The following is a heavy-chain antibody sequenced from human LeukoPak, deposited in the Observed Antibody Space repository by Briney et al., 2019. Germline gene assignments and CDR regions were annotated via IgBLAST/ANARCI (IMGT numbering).Heavy chain of an antibody. CDR3: ARHSSGWYYFDY. CDR2: ISSSSSYI. J-gene: IGHJ4*02. D-gene: IGHD6-19*01. V-gene: IGHV3-21*01. Sequence: GGSLRLSCAASGFTFSSYSMNWARQAPGKGLEWVSSISSSSSYIYYADSVKGRFTISRDNAKNSLYLQMNSLRAEDTAVYYCARHSSGWYYFDYWGQGTLVTVSS. CDR1: GFTFSSYS.